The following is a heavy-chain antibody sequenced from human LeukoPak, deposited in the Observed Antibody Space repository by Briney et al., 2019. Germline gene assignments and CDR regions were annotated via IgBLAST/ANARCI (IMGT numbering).Heavy chain of an antibody. CDR1: GFTFSRYE. CDR3: ARVVRGVGYYFDY. D-gene: IGHD3-10*01. J-gene: IGHJ4*02. Sequence: GGSLRLSCAASGFTFSRYEMNWVRQAPGKGLEWVSYLSSSCSTIYYADSVKGRFTISRDNAKNSLYLQMDSLRAEDTAVYYFARVVRGVGYYFDYWGQGTLVTVSS. V-gene: IGHV3-48*03. CDR2: LSSSCSTI.